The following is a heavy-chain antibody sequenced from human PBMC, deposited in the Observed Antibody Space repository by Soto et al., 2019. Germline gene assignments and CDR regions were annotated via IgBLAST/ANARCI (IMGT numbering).Heavy chain of an antibody. CDR2: IKQDGSEK. CDR3: ARDRLLRFLEWSHMDV. J-gene: IGHJ6*02. CDR1: GFTFSSYW. Sequence: GGSLRLSCAASGFTFSSYWMSWVRQAPGKGLEWVANIKQDGSEKYYVDSVKGRFTISRDNAKNSLYLQMNSLRAEDTAVYYCARDRLLRFLEWSHMDVWGQGTTVTVSS. D-gene: IGHD3-3*01. V-gene: IGHV3-7*05.